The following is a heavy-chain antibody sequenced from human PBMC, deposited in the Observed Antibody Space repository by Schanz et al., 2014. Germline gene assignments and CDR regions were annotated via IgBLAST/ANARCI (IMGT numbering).Heavy chain of an antibody. Sequence: EVQLLESGGGLVQPGGSLRLSCAASGFTFSTYAMSWVRQAPGKGLEWVSAISGSGGSTYYADSVKGRFTVFRDNSKRTLYLEINDPRAEDTAVYYCAKDSCSSTTCYGYGMDVWGQGSTVTVSS. J-gene: IGHJ6*02. CDR3: AKDSCSSTTCYGYGMDV. D-gene: IGHD2-2*01. V-gene: IGHV3-23*01. CDR2: ISGSGGST. CDR1: GFTFSTYA.